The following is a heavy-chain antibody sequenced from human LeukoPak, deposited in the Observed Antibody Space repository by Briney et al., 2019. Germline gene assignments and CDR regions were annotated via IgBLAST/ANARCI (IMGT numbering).Heavy chain of an antibody. CDR1: GVAISSSGGYY. Sequence: SQTLSLTCNVSGVAISSSGGYYWSWIRLNPGKGLAWIGHIYYTGSAYYNPSLKSRIAMSVDTSRNQVSLKLTAVTAADTAVYYCASDQGFGGLAFAYWGQGAPVTVSS. V-gene: IGHV4-31*03. CDR3: ASDQGFGGLAFAY. D-gene: IGHD3-10*01. CDR2: IYYTGSA. J-gene: IGHJ4*02.